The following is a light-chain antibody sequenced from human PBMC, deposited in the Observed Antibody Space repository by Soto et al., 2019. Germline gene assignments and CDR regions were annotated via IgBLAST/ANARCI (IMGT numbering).Light chain of an antibody. J-gene: IGKJ1*01. CDR2: DAS. V-gene: IGKV1-5*01. CDR1: QSINSW. Sequence: DIEMTQSPPTLSSSVGDRVTITWMCSQSINSWLAWYQQKPGKAPKLLIYDASSLESGVPSRFSGSGSGTEFTLTISSLQPDDFATYYCQQYNSYYPTWTFGQGTKVE. CDR3: QQYNSYYPTWT.